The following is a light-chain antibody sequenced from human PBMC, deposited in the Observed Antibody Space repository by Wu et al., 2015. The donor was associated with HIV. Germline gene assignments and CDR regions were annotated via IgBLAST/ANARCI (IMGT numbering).Light chain of an antibody. CDR1: QGIGNS. V-gene: IGKV1-27*01. CDR3: RKYNTAPWT. CDR2: FAS. Sequence: DIQMTQSPSSLSASVGDRVTITCRASQGIGNSLAWYQQKPGKVPKLLIYFASALQSGVPSRFSGSGSGTDFTLTISSLQPEDVATYYCRKYNTAPWTFGQGTKVEMK. J-gene: IGKJ1*01.